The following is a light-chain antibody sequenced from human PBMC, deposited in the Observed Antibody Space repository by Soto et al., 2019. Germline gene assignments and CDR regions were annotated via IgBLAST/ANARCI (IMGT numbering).Light chain of an antibody. CDR2: AAS. CDR3: LQHYNYPRT. J-gene: IGKJ1*01. Sequence: AIQMTQSPSSLSASVGDRVTITCRASQGIRNNLGWYQQKPGKAPNLLIYAASNFQGGVPSRFSGSGSGTDFSLTISSLQPEDSATYYCLQHYNYPRTFGQGTKVEIK. V-gene: IGKV1-6*01. CDR1: QGIRNN.